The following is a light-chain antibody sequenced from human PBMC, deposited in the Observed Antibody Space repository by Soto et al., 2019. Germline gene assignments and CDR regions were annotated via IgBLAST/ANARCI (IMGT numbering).Light chain of an antibody. J-gene: IGKJ1*01. V-gene: IGKV1-39*01. CDR1: QDIATY. CDR2: AAS. CDR3: QQGYSTPWT. Sequence: DIKMNKSPSSLSASIGNRVTITCQASQDIATYLHWYQQKPGKAPNLLIYAASNLQSGAPSRFSGSGSGTDFTLTINSLQPEDFATYYCQQGYSTPWTFGQGTKVDIK.